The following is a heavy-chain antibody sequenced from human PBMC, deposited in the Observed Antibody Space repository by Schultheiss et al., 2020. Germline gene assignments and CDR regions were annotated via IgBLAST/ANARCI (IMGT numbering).Heavy chain of an antibody. D-gene: IGHD3-22*01. CDR3: ARHGGGKDYYDSSGFFDY. CDR1: GYSFTNYW. J-gene: IGHJ4*02. V-gene: IGHV5-51*01. CDR2: IYPGDSDT. Sequence: GGSLRLSCKGSGYSFTNYWIGWVRQMPGKGLEWMGIIYPGDSDTRYSPSFQGQVTISADKSISTASLQWSSLKASDTAMYYCARHGGGKDYYDSSGFFDYWGQGTLVTVSS.